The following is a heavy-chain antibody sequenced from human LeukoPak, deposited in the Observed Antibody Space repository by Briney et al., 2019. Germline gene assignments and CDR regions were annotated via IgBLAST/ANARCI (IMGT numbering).Heavy chain of an antibody. D-gene: IGHD3-10*01. V-gene: IGHV3-74*03. CDR1: GLTFRNYA. Sequence: GGSLRLSCAASGLTFRNYAMSWVRQAPGKGLVWVSRVNSDESSTTYADSVKGRFTISSDNAKNTLYLQMNSLGAEDTAAYYCARGNYYGMDVWGQGTTVIVSS. CDR3: ARGNYYGMDV. CDR2: VNSDESST. J-gene: IGHJ6*02.